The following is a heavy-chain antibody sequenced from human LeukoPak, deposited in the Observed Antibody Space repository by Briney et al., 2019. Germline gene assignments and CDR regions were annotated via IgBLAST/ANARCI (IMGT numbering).Heavy chain of an antibody. CDR2: INTNTGNP. Sequence: ASVKVSCKASGGTFSSYAISWVRQAPGQGLEWMGWINTNTGNPTYAQGFTGRFVFSLDTSVSTAYLQISSLKAEDTAVYYCARYIAVAGTVSGYYFDYWGQGTLVTVSS. D-gene: IGHD6-19*01. CDR1: GGTFSSYA. V-gene: IGHV7-4-1*02. CDR3: ARYIAVAGTVSGYYFDY. J-gene: IGHJ4*02.